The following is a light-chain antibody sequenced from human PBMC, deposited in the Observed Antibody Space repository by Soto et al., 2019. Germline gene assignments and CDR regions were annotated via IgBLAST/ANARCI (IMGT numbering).Light chain of an antibody. J-gene: IGKJ1*01. CDR3: QQYNSYWT. V-gene: IGKV1-5*01. Sequence: DIQMTQSPSTLSASVGDRVTITCRASQSISSWLAWYQQKPGKAPKLLIYDASSLESGVPLRFSGSGSGTEFTLTISSLQPDDFATYYRQQYNSYWTFGQGTKVDIK. CDR2: DAS. CDR1: QSISSW.